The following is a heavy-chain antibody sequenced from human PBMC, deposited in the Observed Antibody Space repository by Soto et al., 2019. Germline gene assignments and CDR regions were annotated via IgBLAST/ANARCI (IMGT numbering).Heavy chain of an antibody. V-gene: IGHV3-21*01. CDR2: ITASSAYI. J-gene: IGHJ5*02. D-gene: IGHD2-21*01. CDR3: VRSGTARLLRHSWFDT. Sequence: EVQLVESGGGLVKPGGFLRLSCAASGFTLNTYDMNWVRQAPGKGLEWVSSITASSAYIYYADSVRGRITISRDNAKHSLFLQMHSLRAEDTAVYYCVRSGTARLLRHSWFDTWGQGTLVTVSS. CDR1: GFTLNTYD.